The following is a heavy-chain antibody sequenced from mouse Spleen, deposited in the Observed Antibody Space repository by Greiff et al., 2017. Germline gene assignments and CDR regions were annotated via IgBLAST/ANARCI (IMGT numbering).Heavy chain of an antibody. D-gene: IGHD1-1*01. V-gene: IGHV5-16*01. CDR2: INYDGSST. J-gene: IGHJ1*03. CDR3: ARGPTVVARDWYFDV. CDR1: GFTFSDYY. Sequence: EVMLVESEGGLVQPGSSMKLSCTASGFTFSDYYMAWVRQVPEKGLEWVANINYDGSSTYYLDSLKSRFIISRDNAKNILYLQMSSLKSEDTATYYCARGPTVVARDWYFDVWGTGTTVTVSS.